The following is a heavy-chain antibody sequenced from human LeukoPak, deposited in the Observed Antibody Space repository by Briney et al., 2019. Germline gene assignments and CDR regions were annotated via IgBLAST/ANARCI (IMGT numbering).Heavy chain of an antibody. CDR1: GFTFSSYA. D-gene: IGHD3-3*01. J-gene: IGHJ4*02. V-gene: IGHV3-23*01. CDR3: AKRYDFWSGFSDY. Sequence: GGSLRLSCAASGFTFSSYAMSWVRQAPGKGLKGVSAISGSGGSTYYADSVKGRFTISRDNSKNTLYLQMNSLRAEDTAVYYCAKRYDFWSGFSDYWGQGTLVTVSS. CDR2: ISGSGGST.